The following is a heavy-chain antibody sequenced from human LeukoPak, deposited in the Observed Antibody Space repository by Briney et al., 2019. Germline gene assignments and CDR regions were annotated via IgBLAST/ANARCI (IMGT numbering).Heavy chain of an antibody. CDR3: ARSHGGNSGWFDP. Sequence: GGSLRLSCAASGFTFSSYSINWVRQAPGKGLEWVSSISSSSSYIYCADSVKGRFTISRDNAKNSLYLQMNSLRAEDTAVYYCARSHGGNSGWFDPWGQGTLVTVSS. D-gene: IGHD4-23*01. CDR1: GFTFSSYS. CDR2: ISSSSSYI. J-gene: IGHJ5*02. V-gene: IGHV3-21*01.